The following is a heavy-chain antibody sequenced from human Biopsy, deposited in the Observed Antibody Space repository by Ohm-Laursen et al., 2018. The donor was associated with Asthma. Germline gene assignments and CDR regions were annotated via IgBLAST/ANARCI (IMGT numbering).Heavy chain of an antibody. J-gene: IGHJ6*02. CDR1: RGSFRGYV. V-gene: IGHV4-34*01. Sequence: GTLSLTRAYRGSFRGYVWTWIRQPPGKGLEWIGEIPQGGATTFNPSLKSRVTISIDPSKSQLSLRLTSMTAADTAVYYCASGPQWSGLDVWGQGTTVTVSS. CDR3: ASGPQWSGLDV. CDR2: IPQGGAT. D-gene: IGHD2-8*01.